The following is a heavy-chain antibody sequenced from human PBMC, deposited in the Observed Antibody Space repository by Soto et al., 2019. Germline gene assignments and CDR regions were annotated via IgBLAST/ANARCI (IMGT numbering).Heavy chain of an antibody. J-gene: IGHJ2*01. V-gene: IGHV3-13*04. CDR3: ARGGGDRPYWYFDL. D-gene: IGHD3-16*01. Sequence: EVQLVESGGGLVQPGGSLRLSCAASGFTFSSYDMHWVRQATGKGLEWVSAIGTAGDTYYPGSVKGRFTISRENAKNSLYLQMNSLRAGDTAVYYCARGGGDRPYWYFDLWGRGTLVTVSS. CDR1: GFTFSSYD. CDR2: IGTAGDT.